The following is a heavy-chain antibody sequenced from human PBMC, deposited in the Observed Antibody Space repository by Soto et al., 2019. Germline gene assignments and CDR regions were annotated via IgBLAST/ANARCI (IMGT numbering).Heavy chain of an antibody. J-gene: IGHJ4*02. Sequence: ASVKVSCKASGYTFTGYYVHWVRQAPGQGLEWMGWINPNSGGTIYPQKFQGRVTMTRDTSISTAYMELSSLRFDDTAMYYCATTGNYGSGTSFRVDYWGQGTLVTVPS. V-gene: IGHV1-2*02. CDR2: INPNSGGT. D-gene: IGHD3-10*01. CDR3: ATTGNYGSGTSFRVDY. CDR1: GYTFTGYY.